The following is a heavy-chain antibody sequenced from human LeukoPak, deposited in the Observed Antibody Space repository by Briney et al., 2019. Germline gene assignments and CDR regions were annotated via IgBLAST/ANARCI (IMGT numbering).Heavy chain of an antibody. CDR3: ATVRYGGWYFDL. V-gene: IGHV3-15*01. J-gene: IGHJ2*01. CDR2: IKSKTDGGTI. D-gene: IGHD4-23*01. CDR1: GFTFINAW. Sequence: PGGSLRLSCAASGFTFINAWMSWVRQAPGKGLEWVGRIKSKTDGGTIDYAAPVKGRFTISRDDSKNTMYLQMNSLKTEETAVYYCATVRYGGWYFDLWGRGTLVTVSS.